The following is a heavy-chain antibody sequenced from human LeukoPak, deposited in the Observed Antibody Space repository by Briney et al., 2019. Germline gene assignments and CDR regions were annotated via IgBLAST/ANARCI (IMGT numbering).Heavy chain of an antibody. CDR2: INHSGST. D-gene: IGHD3-3*01. CDR1: GGSFSGYY. J-gene: IGHJ6*03. Sequence: SETLSLTCAVYGGSFSGYYWSWIRQPPGKGLEWIGEINHSGSTNYNPSLKSRVTISVDTSKNQFSLKLSSVTAADTAVYYCARYSGYHNYYYYYMDVWGKGTTVTVSS. V-gene: IGHV4-34*01. CDR3: ARYSGYHNYYYYYMDV.